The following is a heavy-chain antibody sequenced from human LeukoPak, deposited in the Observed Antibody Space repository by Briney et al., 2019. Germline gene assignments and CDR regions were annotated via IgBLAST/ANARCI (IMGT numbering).Heavy chain of an antibody. CDR1: GFSYAW. V-gene: IGHV3-15*01. CDR2: IKSNTAGGTT. Sequence: GGSLRLSCEASGFSYAWMSWVRQAPGKGLEWVGRIKSNTAGGTTDYAAPVKGRFTISRDDPKNTLYLQMNSMRAEDTAVYYCARALDYYDSSVKEGCFDPWGQGTLVTVSS. J-gene: IGHJ5*02. CDR3: ARALDYYDSSVKEGCFDP. D-gene: IGHD3-22*01.